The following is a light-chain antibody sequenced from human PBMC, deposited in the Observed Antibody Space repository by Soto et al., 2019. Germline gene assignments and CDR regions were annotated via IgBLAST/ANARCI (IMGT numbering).Light chain of an antibody. CDR1: QSISSY. Sequence: RMTQSPSSLSASVGDRVTITFRASQSISSYLNWYQQKPGKAPKLLIYAASSLQSGVPSRFSGSGSGTEFTLTISSLQSEDFAVYYCQQYNNWPLTFGQRTRLEIK. CDR3: QQYNNWPLT. J-gene: IGKJ5*01. CDR2: AAS. V-gene: IGKV1-39*01.